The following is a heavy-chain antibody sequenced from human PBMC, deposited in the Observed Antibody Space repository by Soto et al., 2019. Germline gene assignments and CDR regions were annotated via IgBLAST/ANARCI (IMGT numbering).Heavy chain of an antibody. J-gene: IGHJ6*02. V-gene: IGHV5-10-1*01. D-gene: IGHD3-3*01. CDR3: ATILYYDFWSGPPGMDA. Sequence: GESLKISCKGSGYSFTSYWISWVRQMPGKGLEWMGRIDPSDSYTNYSPSFQGHVTISADKSISTAYLQWSSLKASDTAMYYCATILYYDFWSGPPGMDAWGQGTRVTVSS. CDR2: IDPSDSYT. CDR1: GYSFTSYW.